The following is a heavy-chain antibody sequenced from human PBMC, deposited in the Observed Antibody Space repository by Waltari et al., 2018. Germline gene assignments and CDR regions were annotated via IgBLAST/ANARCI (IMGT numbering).Heavy chain of an antibody. Sequence: QVQLVQSGAEVKKPGASVKVSCKASGYTFTGYYMHWVRQAPGQGLEWMGRINPNSGGTNYAQKFQGRVTMTRDTSISTAYMELSRRRADDTAVYYCARGGSSSWKDYNWFDPWGQGTLVTVSS. CDR1: GYTFTGYY. CDR2: INPNSGGT. D-gene: IGHD6-13*01. CDR3: ARGGSSSWKDYNWFDP. V-gene: IGHV1-2*06. J-gene: IGHJ5*02.